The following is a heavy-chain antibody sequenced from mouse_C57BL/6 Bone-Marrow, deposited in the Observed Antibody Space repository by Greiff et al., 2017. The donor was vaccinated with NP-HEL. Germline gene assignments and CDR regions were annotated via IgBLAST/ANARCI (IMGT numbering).Heavy chain of an antibody. CDR3: ARDAGYPWYFDV. Sequence: EVKLMESGGGLVQSGRSLRLSCATSGFTFSDFYMEWVRQAPGKGLEWIAASRNKANDYTTEYSASVKGRFIVSRDTSQSILYLQMNALRAEDTAIYYCARDAGYPWYFDVWGTGTTVTVSS. V-gene: IGHV7-1*01. CDR1: GFTFSDFY. D-gene: IGHD1-2*01. J-gene: IGHJ1*03. CDR2: SRNKANDYTT.